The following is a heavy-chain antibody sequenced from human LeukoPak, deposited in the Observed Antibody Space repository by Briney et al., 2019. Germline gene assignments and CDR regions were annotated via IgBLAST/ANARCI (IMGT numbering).Heavy chain of an antibody. Sequence: KDGESLKISCKGSGYSFTSYWIGWVRRMPGKGLEWMGIIYPGDSDTRYSPSFQGQVTISADKSISTAYLQWSSLKASDAAMYYCARHTMVRVPLDAFDIWGQGTMVTVSS. CDR1: GYSFTSYW. CDR2: IYPGDSDT. J-gene: IGHJ3*02. CDR3: ARHTMVRVPLDAFDI. V-gene: IGHV5-51*01. D-gene: IGHD3-10*01.